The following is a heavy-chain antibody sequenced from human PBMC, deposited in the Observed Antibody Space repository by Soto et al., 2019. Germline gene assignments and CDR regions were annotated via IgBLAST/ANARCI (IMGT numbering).Heavy chain of an antibody. CDR1: GYSFTRHD. J-gene: IGHJ6*02. V-gene: IGHV1-8*01. CDR3: AREGMLFSGVIVFYGIDV. CDR2: INPSSGNT. Sequence: QVQLVQSGAEVKKPGASVKVSCKASGYSFTRHDINWVRQAPGQGLEWMGWINPSSGNTGYAQRFPGSRTMTTDTSTSTAYMELSGLKSEDTAIYYCAREGMLFSGVIVFYGIDVWGQGTTVTVPS. D-gene: IGHD3-3*01.